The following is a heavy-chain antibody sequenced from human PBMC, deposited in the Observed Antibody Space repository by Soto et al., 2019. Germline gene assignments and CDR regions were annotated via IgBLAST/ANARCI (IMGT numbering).Heavy chain of an antibody. CDR2: ISPGNGDT. CDR3: ARDMVRGMDV. Sequence: GASVKISCKASGYIFTSKVFQCVRQAPGQRLEWMGWISPGNGDTKYSQKFQGRVTITRDTSARTAYMELSSLRSEDTAVYYCARDMVRGMDVWGQGTTVTVSS. J-gene: IGHJ6*02. V-gene: IGHV1-3*01. CDR1: GYIFTSKV. D-gene: IGHD3-10*01.